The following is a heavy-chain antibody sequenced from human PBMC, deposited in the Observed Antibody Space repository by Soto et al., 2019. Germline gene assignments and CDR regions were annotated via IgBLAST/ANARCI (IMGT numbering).Heavy chain of an antibody. CDR3: ARSPGYFTISCLDP. Sequence: SETLSLTCAVSGDSISSVNWCGWFRQSPGQGLEWIGDIYHTGITNYNPPLQSRVTISVDKFKNEFSLNLTSVTAADKAVYYCARSPGYFTISCLDPWGQGTLVTVSS. V-gene: IGHV4-4*02. D-gene: IGHD2-8*01. CDR2: IYHTGIT. J-gene: IGHJ5*02. CDR1: GDSISSVNW.